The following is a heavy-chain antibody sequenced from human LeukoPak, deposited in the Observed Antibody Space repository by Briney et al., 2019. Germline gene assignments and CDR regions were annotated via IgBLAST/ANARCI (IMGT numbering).Heavy chain of an antibody. CDR2: IIPVHGIA. CDR1: GSTFSSYT. V-gene: IGHV1-69*04. Sequence: SVKVSCKASGSTFSSYTISWVRQAPGQGLEWMGRIIPVHGIANYAQKFQGRVTITADKSTSTAYMELSSLRAEDTAVYYCARDAALTVTMAYYWGQGTLVTVSS. J-gene: IGHJ4*02. D-gene: IGHD4-11*01. CDR3: ARDAALTVTMAYY.